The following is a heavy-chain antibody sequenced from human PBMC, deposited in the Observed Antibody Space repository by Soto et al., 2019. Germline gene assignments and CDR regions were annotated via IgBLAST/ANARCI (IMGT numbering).Heavy chain of an antibody. Sequence: SETLSLTCTVSGGSISSYYWSWIRQPPGKGLEWIGYIYYSGSTNYNPSLKSRVTISVDTSKNQFSLKLSSVTAADTAVYYCAREGYYGSGTPGNGYYYYYYMDVWGKGTTVTVSS. J-gene: IGHJ6*03. V-gene: IGHV4-59*01. CDR2: IYYSGST. D-gene: IGHD3-10*01. CDR3: AREGYYGSGTPGNGYYYYYYMDV. CDR1: GGSISSYY.